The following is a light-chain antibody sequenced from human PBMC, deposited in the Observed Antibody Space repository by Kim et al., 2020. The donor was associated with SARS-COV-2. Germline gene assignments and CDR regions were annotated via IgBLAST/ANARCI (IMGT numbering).Light chain of an antibody. CDR3: QSRDSSGNYVI. V-gene: IGLV3-19*01. J-gene: IGLJ2*01. Sequence: SSELTQDPAVSVGLGQTVTITCQGDSLRTYYATWYQQKSGQAPVLVFYGKNKRPSGIPDRFSGSDSGNTASLTVTGAQAEDEADYYCQSRDSSGNYVIFGGGTQLTV. CDR2: GKN. CDR1: SLRTYY.